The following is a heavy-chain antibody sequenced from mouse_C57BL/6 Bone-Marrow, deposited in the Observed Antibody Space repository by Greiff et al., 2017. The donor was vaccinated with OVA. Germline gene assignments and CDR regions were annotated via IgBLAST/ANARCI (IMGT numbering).Heavy chain of an antibody. Sequence: QVQLKESGAELVKPGASVKISCKASGYTFTDYYINWVKQRPGQGLEWIGKIGPGSGSTYYNEQFKGKATMTADKSSSTAYMQLSSLTSEDSAVYFCATPRIYYGSSTWYFDVWGTGTTVTVSS. CDR1: GYTFTDYY. V-gene: IGHV1-77*01. J-gene: IGHJ1*03. CDR2: IGPGSGST. CDR3: ATPRIYYGSSTWYFDV. D-gene: IGHD1-1*01.